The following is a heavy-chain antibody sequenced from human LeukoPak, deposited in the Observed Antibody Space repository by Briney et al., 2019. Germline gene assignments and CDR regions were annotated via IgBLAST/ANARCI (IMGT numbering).Heavy chain of an antibody. V-gene: IGHV3-66*02. J-gene: IGHJ4*02. CDR2: ICTGGNT. D-gene: IGHD2-21*02. CDR1: GFTVNRKH. Sequence: GGSLRLSFAAAGFTVNRKHMTWVRQAPGKGLEWISSICTGGNTYYADSVKGRFTVSRDNSKNTLYLQMNSLRAEDTGVYRCAARDGGDSPYFDYWGPGTLVTVSS. CDR3: AARDGGDSPYFDY.